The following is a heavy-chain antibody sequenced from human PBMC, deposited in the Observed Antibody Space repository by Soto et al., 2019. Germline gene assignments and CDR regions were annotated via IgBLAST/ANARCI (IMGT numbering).Heavy chain of an antibody. CDR1: GFTFSSSS. V-gene: IGHV3-48*01. CDR2: IDTLSSTM. CDR3: TGGGVSSGPGY. J-gene: IGHJ4*02. Sequence: EVQLVEPGGGLVQHAGSLRLSCAASGFTFSSSSMNWVRQAPGKGLEWVSFIDTLSSTMYYADSVRGRFTISRDNAINSPYLQMNSLRAEDTAIYYCTGGGVSSGPGYWGQGTLVTVSS. D-gene: IGHD3-22*01.